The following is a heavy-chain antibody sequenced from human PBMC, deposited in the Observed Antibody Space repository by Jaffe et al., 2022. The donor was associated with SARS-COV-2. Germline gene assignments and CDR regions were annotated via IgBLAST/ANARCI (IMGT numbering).Heavy chain of an antibody. J-gene: IGHJ4*02. Sequence: QLQLQESGPGLVKPSETLSLTCTVSGGSISSSSYYWGWIRQPPGKGLEWIGSIYYSGSTYYNPSLKSRVTISVDTSKNQFSLKLSSVTAADTAVYYCAISYYYDSSGYYPFDYWGQGTLVTVSS. D-gene: IGHD3-22*01. CDR1: GGSISSSSYY. CDR3: AISYYYDSSGYYPFDY. CDR2: IYYSGST. V-gene: IGHV4-39*01.